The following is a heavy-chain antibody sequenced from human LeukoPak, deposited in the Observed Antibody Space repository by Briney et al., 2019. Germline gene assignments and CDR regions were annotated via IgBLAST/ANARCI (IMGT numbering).Heavy chain of an antibody. CDR3: ARDSFDGNNWFDP. Sequence: SQTLSLTCAISGDSVSSRSAVWSWIRQSPSRGLEWLGRTYYRSKWYSDCADSVKGRITVNPDTSKNQFSLHLGSVTPEDTAVYYCARDSFDGNNWFDPWGQGTLVTVSS. D-gene: IGHD3-16*01. J-gene: IGHJ5*02. CDR1: GDSVSSRSAV. CDR2: TYYRSKWYS. V-gene: IGHV6-1*01.